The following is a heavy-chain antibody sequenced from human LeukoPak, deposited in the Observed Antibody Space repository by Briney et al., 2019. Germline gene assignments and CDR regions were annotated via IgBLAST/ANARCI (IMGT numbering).Heavy chain of an antibody. Sequence: SETLSLTCAVSGGSISSSNWWSWVRQPPGKGLEWIGEINHSGSTNYNPSLKSRVTISVDTSKNQFSLKLSSVTAADTAVYYCARPASKYYYGSGPSGYFDYWGQGTLVTVSS. CDR3: ARPASKYYYGSGPSGYFDY. J-gene: IGHJ4*02. V-gene: IGHV4-4*02. CDR2: INHSGST. D-gene: IGHD3-10*01. CDR1: GGSISSSNW.